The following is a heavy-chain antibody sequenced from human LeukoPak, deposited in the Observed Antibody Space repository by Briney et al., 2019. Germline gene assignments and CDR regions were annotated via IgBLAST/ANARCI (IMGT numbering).Heavy chain of an antibody. CDR3: ARKMTTSFNDAFDI. J-gene: IGHJ3*02. V-gene: IGHV4-34*01. D-gene: IGHD4-17*01. CDR2: INHSGST. Sequence: SETLSLTCAVYGGSFSGYYWSWIPQPPGKGLKWIGEINHSGSTNYNPSLKSRVTISVDTSKNQFSLKLSSVTAADTAVYYCARKMTTSFNDAFDIWGQGTMVTVSS. CDR1: GGSFSGYY.